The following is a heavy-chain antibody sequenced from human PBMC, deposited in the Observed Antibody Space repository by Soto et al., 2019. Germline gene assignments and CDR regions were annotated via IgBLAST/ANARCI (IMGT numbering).Heavy chain of an antibody. CDR2: ISYDGSNK. CDR1: GFTFSSYG. Sequence: GGSLRLSCAASGFTFSSYGMHWVRQAPGKGLEWVAVISYDGSNKYYADSVKGRFTISRDNSKNTLYLQMNSLRAEDTAVYYCAKLREQNYYYYGMDVWGQGTTVTVSS. V-gene: IGHV3-30*18. CDR3: AKLREQNYYYYGMDV. J-gene: IGHJ6*02. D-gene: IGHD1-26*01.